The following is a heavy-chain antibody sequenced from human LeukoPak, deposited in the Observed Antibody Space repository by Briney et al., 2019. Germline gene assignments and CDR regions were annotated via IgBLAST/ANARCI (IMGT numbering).Heavy chain of an antibody. V-gene: IGHV3-21*01. CDR2: ISSSRSYI. CDR1: GFTFSSYE. J-gene: IGHJ4*02. CDR3: ATTSTLGYCSSTSCRDY. D-gene: IGHD2-2*01. Sequence: NPGGSLRLSCAASGFTFSSYEMNWVRQAPGKGLECVSSISSSRSYIYYADSVKGRFTISRDNAKNSLYLQMNSLRAEDTAVYYCATTSTLGYCSSTSCRDYWGQGTLVTVSS.